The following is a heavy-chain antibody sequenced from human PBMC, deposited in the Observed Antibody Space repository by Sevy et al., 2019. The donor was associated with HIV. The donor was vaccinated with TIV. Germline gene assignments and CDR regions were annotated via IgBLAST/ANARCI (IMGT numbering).Heavy chain of an antibody. J-gene: IGHJ4*02. D-gene: IGHD3-16*01. Sequence: GGSLRLCCAASGFTFSVYWMNWVRQAPGKGLEWVANMKGDGSDKHYVDSVEGRFTISRDNGKNLLYLQMNSLRVEDTAVYYCAHETIGRFDSWGQGTLVTVSS. V-gene: IGHV3-7*01. CDR1: GFTFSVYW. CDR2: MKGDGSDK. CDR3: AHETIGRFDS.